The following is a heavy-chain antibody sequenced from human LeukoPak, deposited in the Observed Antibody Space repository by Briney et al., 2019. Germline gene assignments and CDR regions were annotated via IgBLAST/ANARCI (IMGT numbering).Heavy chain of an antibody. Sequence: PSETLSLTCTVSGGSISSGGYYWSWIRQPPGKGLEWIGYIYHSGSTYYNPSLKSRVTISVDTSKNQFSLKLSSVTAADTAVYYCARRQSYYGGNSGRGLTPYYMDVWGKGTTVTVSS. J-gene: IGHJ6*03. V-gene: IGHV4-30-2*01. CDR1: GGSISSGGYY. CDR2: IYHSGST. D-gene: IGHD4-23*01. CDR3: ARRQSYYGGNSGRGLTPYYMDV.